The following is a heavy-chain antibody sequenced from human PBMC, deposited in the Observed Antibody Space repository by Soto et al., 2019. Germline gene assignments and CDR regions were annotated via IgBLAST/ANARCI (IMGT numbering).Heavy chain of an antibody. CDR2: INHSVST. D-gene: IGHD3-9*01. V-gene: IGHV4-34*01. CDR1: GGSFSGYY. Sequence: SETLSLTCAVYGGSFSGYYWSWIRQPPGKGLEWIGEINHSVSTNYNPSLKSRVTISVDTSKNQFSLKLSSVTAADTAVYYCARVRVLRYFDWLTRRGGDYYYYYGMDVWGQGTKVTVSS. J-gene: IGHJ6*02. CDR3: ARVRVLRYFDWLTRRGGDYYYYYGMDV.